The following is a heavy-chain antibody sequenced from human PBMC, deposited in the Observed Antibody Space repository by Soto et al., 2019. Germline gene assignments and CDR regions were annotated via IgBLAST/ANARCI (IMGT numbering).Heavy chain of an antibody. CDR1: GFTLSKFG. CDR3: GRAPNAPFYYMDV. J-gene: IGHJ6*03. V-gene: IGHV3-33*01. CDR2: LWYGGSNR. Sequence: QEQLVESGGGVVQPGGSLRLSCEVSGFTLSKFGMHWVRQAPGKGLEWVAVLWYGGSNRYYAASVKGRFTVSGDSTKNAVSLQMNSLSGEDTAGYYCGRAPNAPFYYMDVWGKGDTVTVSS. D-gene: IGHD2-8*01.